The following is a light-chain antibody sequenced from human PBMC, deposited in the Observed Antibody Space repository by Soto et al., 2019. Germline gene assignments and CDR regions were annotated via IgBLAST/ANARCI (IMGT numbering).Light chain of an antibody. V-gene: IGKV1-5*03. J-gene: IGKJ1*01. CDR1: KSISSW. CDR3: QQYNSYWT. Sequence: DIQMTQSPATLSASVGDRVTITCRASKSISSWLAWYQQKPGKAPNLLIYKASSLKSGVPSRFSGSGSGTEFTLTISSLQPDDFATYYCQQYNSYWTFGQGTKVDIK. CDR2: KAS.